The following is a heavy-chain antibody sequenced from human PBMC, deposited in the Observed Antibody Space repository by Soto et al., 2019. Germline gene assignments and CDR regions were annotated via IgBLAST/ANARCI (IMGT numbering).Heavy chain of an antibody. CDR2: MNPKSGYT. J-gene: IGHJ6*02. CDR1: GYTFSSYD. Sequence: QVQLVQSGAVVKKPGASVKVSCKASGYTFSSYDINWVRQATGQGLEGMGWMNPKSGYTGYAQKFQGRVTMTRDTSISTAYMEVSILRSEDTAIYYCARAYGDLDVWGQGTTVTVSS. D-gene: IGHD2-21*01. V-gene: IGHV1-8*01. CDR3: ARAYGDLDV.